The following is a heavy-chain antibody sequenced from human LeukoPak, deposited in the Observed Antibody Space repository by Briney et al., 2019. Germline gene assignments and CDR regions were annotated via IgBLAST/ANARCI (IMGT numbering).Heavy chain of an antibody. CDR3: ARHFRVGATRSNFDF. D-gene: IGHD1-26*01. Sequence: GESLKISCKGSGYSFNTYWIAWVRQMTGKGLEVMGIVYPGDSDTRYSPSFQGQVTISVDKSISTAYLQWSSLKASDTAIYYCARHFRVGATRSNFDFWGQGTLVTVSS. CDR1: GYSFNTYW. V-gene: IGHV5-51*01. J-gene: IGHJ4*02. CDR2: VYPGDSDT.